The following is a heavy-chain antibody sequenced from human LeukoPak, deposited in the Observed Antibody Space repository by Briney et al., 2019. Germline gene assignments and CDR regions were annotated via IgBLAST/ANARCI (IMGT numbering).Heavy chain of an antibody. J-gene: IGHJ4*02. CDR3: ARAGYSSSWYDSPYYFDY. CDR2: ISTTGNT. Sequence: PSETLSLTCTVSGGSFSSYYWSWIRQPAGKGLKWSGRISTTGNTHYNPSLKSRVTMSVDTSKNQFSPKLSSVTAADTAVYYCARAGYSSSWYDSPYYFDYWGQGTLVTVSS. D-gene: IGHD6-13*01. CDR1: GGSFSSYY. V-gene: IGHV4-4*07.